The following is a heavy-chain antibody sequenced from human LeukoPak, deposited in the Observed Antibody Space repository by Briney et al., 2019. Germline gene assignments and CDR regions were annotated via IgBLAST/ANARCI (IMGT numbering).Heavy chain of an antibody. CDR2: IYHSGST. J-gene: IGHJ2*01. CDR1: GGSISSGGYY. Sequence: SETLSLTCTVSGGSISSGGYYWSWIRQPPGKGLEWIGYIYHSGSTYYNPSLKSRVTISVDRSKNQFSLKLSSVTAADTAVYYCARDRYCSSTSCYKWGEEWYFDLWGRGTLVTVSS. D-gene: IGHD2-2*02. CDR3: ARDRYCSSTSCYKWGEEWYFDL. V-gene: IGHV4-30-2*01.